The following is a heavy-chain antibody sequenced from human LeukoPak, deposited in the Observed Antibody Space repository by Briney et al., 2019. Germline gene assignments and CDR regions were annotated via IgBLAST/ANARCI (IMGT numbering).Heavy chain of an antibody. D-gene: IGHD3-22*01. V-gene: IGHV3-23*01. CDR3: TRGNVTYYYDSSGDEFDY. J-gene: IGHJ4*02. CDR2: IDSTGAYT. CDR1: GFIFSNYA. Sequence: GGSLRLSCAASGFIFSNYAMSWVRQAPGKGLEWVSAIDSTGAYTWYADSVKGRFTISKDSSKTILYLQMNSLRAEDAAVYYCTRGNVTYYYDSSGDEFDYWGQGTLVTVSS.